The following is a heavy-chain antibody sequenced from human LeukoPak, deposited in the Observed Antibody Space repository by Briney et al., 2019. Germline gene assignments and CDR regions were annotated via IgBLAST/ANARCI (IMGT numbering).Heavy chain of an antibody. V-gene: IGHV4-34*01. Sequence: PSETLSLTCGVSGGSTSGYYWNWVRQPPGKGLEWIGEVNHSGSTNYNPSLESRVTMSVDTSNEQLSLKLSSVTAADTAVYYCALSYLDSSGSLFGFWGQGTLVTVSS. CDR1: GGSTSGYY. D-gene: IGHD3-22*01. CDR3: ALSYLDSSGSLFGF. CDR2: VNHSGST. J-gene: IGHJ4*02.